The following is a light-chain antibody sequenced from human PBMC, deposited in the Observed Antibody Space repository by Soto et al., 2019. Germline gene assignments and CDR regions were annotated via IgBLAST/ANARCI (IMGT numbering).Light chain of an antibody. CDR2: WAS. CDR1: QSVLYSSNNKNY. V-gene: IGKV4-1*01. Sequence: DIVMTQSPDSLAVSLGERATINCKSSQSVLYSSNNKNYLAWYQQKPGQPPKLLIYWASTRESGVPDRFSGSGSGNDFTLTISSLQAEDVAFYYCQQYYSTLKWTFGQGTKVEIK. J-gene: IGKJ1*01. CDR3: QQYYSTLKWT.